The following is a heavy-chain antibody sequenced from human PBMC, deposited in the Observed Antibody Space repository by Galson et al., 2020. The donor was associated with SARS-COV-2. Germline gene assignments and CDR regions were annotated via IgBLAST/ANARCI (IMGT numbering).Heavy chain of an antibody. D-gene: IGHD3-3*01. CDR2: IYYTGST. V-gene: IGHV4-39*07. CDR1: GDSITSSSYY. J-gene: IGHJ4*02. CDR3: ARAHRGDVWGGYPYF. Sequence: SETLSLTCTVSGDSITSSSYYWAWIRQPPGKGLEWIGSIYYTGSTYYNPSLKSRVTISVETSKNQFSLKVSSVTAADTAVYYCARAHRGDVWGGYPYFWGQGTLGAVSS.